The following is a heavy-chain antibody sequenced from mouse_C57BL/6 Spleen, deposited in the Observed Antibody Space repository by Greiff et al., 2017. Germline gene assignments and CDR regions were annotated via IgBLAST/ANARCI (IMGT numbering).Heavy chain of an antibody. CDR3: ARVPLYYGYAMDY. CDR1: GFTFSDYY. V-gene: IGHV5-16*01. D-gene: IGHD1-1*01. J-gene: IGHJ4*01. Sequence: EVKLMESEGGLVQPGSSMKLSCTASGFTFSDYYMAWVRQVPEKGLEWVANINYDGSSTYYLDSLKSRFIISRDNAKNILYLQMSSLKSEDTATYYCARVPLYYGYAMDYWGQGTSVTVSS. CDR2: INYDGSST.